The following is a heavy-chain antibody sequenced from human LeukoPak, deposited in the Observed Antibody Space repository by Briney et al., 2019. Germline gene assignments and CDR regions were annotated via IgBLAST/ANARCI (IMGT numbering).Heavy chain of an antibody. D-gene: IGHD3-22*01. CDR1: GFTFSSYG. CDR2: TWYDGRNN. J-gene: IGHJ3*01. Sequence: GGSLRLSCAASGFTFSSYGMHWVRQAPGKGLEWVAVTWYDGRNNYYAASVKGRFTISRDNAKNSLYVQMNSLRVEDTAVYYCARYHVNYDSTWGQGTMVTVSS. V-gene: IGHV3-33*01. CDR3: ARYHVNYDST.